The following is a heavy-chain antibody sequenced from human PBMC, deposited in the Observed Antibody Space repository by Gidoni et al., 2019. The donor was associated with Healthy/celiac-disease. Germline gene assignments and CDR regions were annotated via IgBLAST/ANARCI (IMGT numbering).Heavy chain of an antibody. V-gene: IGHV3-30-3*01. CDR3: ARCRKRLRLLCGMDV. Sequence: QVQLVESGGGVVLPGRSLRLSCAASGFTFSSYAMHWVRQAPGKGLEWVAVISYDGSNKYYADSVKGRFTISRDNSKNTLYLQMNSLRAEDTAVYYCARCRKRLRLLCGMDVWGQGTTVTVSS. CDR2: ISYDGSNK. D-gene: IGHD5-12*01. CDR1: GFTFSSYA. J-gene: IGHJ6*02.